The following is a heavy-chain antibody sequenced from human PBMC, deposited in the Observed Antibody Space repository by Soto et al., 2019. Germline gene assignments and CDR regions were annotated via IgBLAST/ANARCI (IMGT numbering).Heavy chain of an antibody. CDR2: ISYDGSTK. CDR3: AGRIVGAPPLDY. D-gene: IGHD1-26*01. V-gene: IGHV3-30-3*01. Sequence: GGSLRLSCAASGFTFSSCAMHWVRQAPGKGLEWVAVISYDGSTKYFADSVKGRFTISRDNSKNTLSLEMNTLRPEDTAVYYCAGRIVGAPPLDYWGQGTLVTVSS. CDR1: GFTFSSCA. J-gene: IGHJ4*02.